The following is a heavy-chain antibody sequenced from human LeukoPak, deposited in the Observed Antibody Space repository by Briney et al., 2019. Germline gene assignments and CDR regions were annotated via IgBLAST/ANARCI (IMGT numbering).Heavy chain of an antibody. CDR1: GGSISGYY. V-gene: IGHV4-59*08. J-gene: IGHJ2*01. Sequence: SETLSLTCTVSGGSISGYYWNWIRQPPGKGLEWIGYIYYSGSINYNPSLKSRVTISVDTSKNQFSLKLSSVTAADTAVYYCARHPPIYYYDSSGPLRYWYFDLWGRGTLVTVSS. D-gene: IGHD3-22*01. CDR2: IYYSGSI. CDR3: ARHPPIYYYDSSGPLRYWYFDL.